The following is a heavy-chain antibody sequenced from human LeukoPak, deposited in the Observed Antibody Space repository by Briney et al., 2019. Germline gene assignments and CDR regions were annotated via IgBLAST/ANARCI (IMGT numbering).Heavy chain of an antibody. CDR3: ARDVYDSGGYYLGIDP. D-gene: IGHD3-22*01. V-gene: IGHV4-59*01. J-gene: IGHJ5*02. Sequence: PSETLSLTCTVSGGSISSYYWNWIRQPPGKGLEWIGYIYYSGSTNYNPSLKSRVTISVDTSKNQFSLKLTSVTAADTAVYYCARDVYDSGGYYLGIDPWGQGTLVTVSS. CDR1: GGSISSYY. CDR2: IYYSGST.